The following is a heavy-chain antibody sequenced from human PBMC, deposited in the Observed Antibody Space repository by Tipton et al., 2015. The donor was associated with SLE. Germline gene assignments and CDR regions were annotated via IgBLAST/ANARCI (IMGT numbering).Heavy chain of an antibody. D-gene: IGHD3-10*01. CDR2: IYHSGST. Sequence: TLSLTCTVSGGSISSHYWSWIRQPPGKGLEWIGEIYHSGSTNYNPSLKSRVTISVDTSKNQFSLKLSSVTAADTAIYYCARDAPMGIWGQGTLVTVSS. CDR3: ARDAPMGI. J-gene: IGHJ4*02. V-gene: IGHV4-59*11. CDR1: GGSISSHY.